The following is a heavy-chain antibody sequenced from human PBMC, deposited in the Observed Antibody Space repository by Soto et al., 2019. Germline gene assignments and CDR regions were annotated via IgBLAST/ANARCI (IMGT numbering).Heavy chain of an antibody. CDR1: GFTFSEST. CDR3: VKKAHGLDGVAFDY. J-gene: IGHJ4*01. CDR2: VSTSGRST. V-gene: IGHV3-64D*06. D-gene: IGHD2-15*01. Sequence: PGGSLRLSCSASGFTFSESTIYWVRQVPGKGLEAISAVSTSGRSTYYADSVKDRFRISRDNSKNTIYLQMGSLRPEDTARYYCVKKAHGLDGVAFDYWGRGTQATVSS.